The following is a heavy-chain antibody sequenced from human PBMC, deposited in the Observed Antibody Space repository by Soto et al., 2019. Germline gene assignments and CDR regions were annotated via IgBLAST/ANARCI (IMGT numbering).Heavy chain of an antibody. J-gene: IGHJ3*01. CDR3: ARGNIVVVPAAMLKGVDAFDL. V-gene: IGHV3-66*01. CDR2: IYSGGST. Sequence: PWGSLRQSCAASVFADSVNYMSWVRQAPGKGLEWVSVIYSGGSTYYADSVKGRFTISRDNSKNTLYLQMNSLRAEDTAVYYCARGNIVVVPAAMLKGVDAFDLWGQGTMVTVS. CDR1: VFADSVNY. D-gene: IGHD2-2*01.